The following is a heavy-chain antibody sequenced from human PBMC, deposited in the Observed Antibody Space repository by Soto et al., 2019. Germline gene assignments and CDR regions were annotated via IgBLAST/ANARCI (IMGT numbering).Heavy chain of an antibody. V-gene: IGHV4-4*02. J-gene: IGHJ4*02. CDR2: IAHYGHT. Sequence: VQLTESGPGLVRPSGTLSLTCGVSGVSITTSVLWTWVRQFPGRGLEWIGEIAHYGHTNYNPSLSSRVTMSVDLSTSQCSLNVASVNAAGTAVYFCAGGRAYDYWGQGTLVTVSS. CDR3: AGGRAYDY. CDR1: GVSITTSVL. D-gene: IGHD1-26*01.